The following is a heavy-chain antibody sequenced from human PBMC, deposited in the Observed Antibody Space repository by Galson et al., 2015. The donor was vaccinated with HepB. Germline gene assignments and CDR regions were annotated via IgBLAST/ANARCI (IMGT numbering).Heavy chain of an antibody. CDR1: GFTFSSYS. CDR3: ASFPRWLQSPGFQH. J-gene: IGHJ1*01. D-gene: IGHD5-24*01. Sequence: SLRLSCAASGFTFSSYSMNWVRQAPGKGLEWVSYISSSSSTIYYADSVKGRFTISRDNAKNSLYLQMNSLRDEDTAVYYCASFPRWLQSPGFQHWGQGTLVTVSS. CDR2: ISSSSSTI. V-gene: IGHV3-48*02.